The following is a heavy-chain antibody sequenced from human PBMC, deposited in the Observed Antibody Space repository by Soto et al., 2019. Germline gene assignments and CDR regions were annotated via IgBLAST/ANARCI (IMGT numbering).Heavy chain of an antibody. Sequence: PGGSLRLSCAASGFTFSSYEMNWVRQAPGKGLEWVSYISSSGSTIYYADSVKGRFTISRDNAKNSLYLQMNSLRAEDTAVYYCARVASSWNTNDYWGQGTLVTVSS. D-gene: IGHD1-1*01. CDR2: ISSSGSTI. CDR1: GFTFSSYE. CDR3: ARVASSWNTNDY. V-gene: IGHV3-48*03. J-gene: IGHJ4*02.